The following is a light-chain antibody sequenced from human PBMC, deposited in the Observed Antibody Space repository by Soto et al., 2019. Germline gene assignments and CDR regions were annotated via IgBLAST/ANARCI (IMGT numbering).Light chain of an antibody. CDR3: QQYNNYPWT. Sequence: DIQMTQSPSTLSASVGDRVTITCRAGQNIRTSLAWYQQKPGKAPNLLIYKASTLESGVPSRFSGSGSETDFSLTISSLQPDDFATYYCQQYNNYPWTFGQGTKVEIK. J-gene: IGKJ1*01. CDR2: KAS. CDR1: QNIRTS. V-gene: IGKV1-5*03.